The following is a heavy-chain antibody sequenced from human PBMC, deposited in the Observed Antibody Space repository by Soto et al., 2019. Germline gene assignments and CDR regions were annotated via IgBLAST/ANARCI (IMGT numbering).Heavy chain of an antibody. Sequence: GGSLRLSCAASGFTFSSYAMHRVRQAPGKGLEWVAVISYDGSNKYYADSVKGRFTISRDNSKNTLYLQMNSLRAEDTAVYYCARDSGGMTGTTDYFDYWGQGTLVTVSS. J-gene: IGHJ4*02. CDR2: ISYDGSNK. CDR3: ARDSGGMTGTTDYFDY. D-gene: IGHD1-1*01. CDR1: GFTFSSYA. V-gene: IGHV3-30*04.